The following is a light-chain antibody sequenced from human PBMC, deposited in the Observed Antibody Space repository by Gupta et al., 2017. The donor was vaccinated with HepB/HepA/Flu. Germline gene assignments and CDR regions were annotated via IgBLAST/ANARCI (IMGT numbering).Light chain of an antibody. CDR1: KLRDKY. J-gene: IGLJ2*01. CDR2: EDS. CDR3: QAWDRRAVV. V-gene: IGLV3-1*01. Sequence: SYELTQPPSVSVSPGQTASITCAGDKLRDKYTSWYQQKPGPSPFLVIYEDSLRPSGIPERFSGSTSGNTATLTISGTQAVDEADYYCQAWDRRAVVFGGGTKLAVL.